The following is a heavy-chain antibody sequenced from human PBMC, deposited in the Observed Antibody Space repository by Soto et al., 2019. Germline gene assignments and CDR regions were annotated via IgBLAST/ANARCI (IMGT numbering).Heavy chain of an antibody. Sequence: SVKVSCKXSGGTFSSYRINWVRQAPGQGLEWVGGIVPIYRTADYAQKFQGRVTITADESARTSYMELRSLKPDDTAIYYCTRGPRADSSGTGAHWGQGTPVTVSS. J-gene: IGHJ4*02. V-gene: IGHV1-69*13. CDR2: IVPIYRTA. CDR1: GGTFSSYR. CDR3: TRGPRADSSGTGAH. D-gene: IGHD1-26*01.